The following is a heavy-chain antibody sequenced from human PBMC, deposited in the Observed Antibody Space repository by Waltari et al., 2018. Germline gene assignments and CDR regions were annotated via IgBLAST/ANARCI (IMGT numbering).Heavy chain of an antibody. J-gene: IGHJ5*02. Sequence: QVQLQESGPGLVKPSETLSLTCTVSGGSISSYYWSWLRQPPGKGLDWIGYIYYSGSTNYNPSLKSRVTISVDTSKNQFSLKLSSVTAADTAVYYCARINIVVVPAAIVRWFDPWGQGTLVTVSS. CDR1: GGSISSYY. CDR2: IYYSGST. CDR3: ARINIVVVPAAIVRWFDP. V-gene: IGHV4-59*01. D-gene: IGHD2-2*02.